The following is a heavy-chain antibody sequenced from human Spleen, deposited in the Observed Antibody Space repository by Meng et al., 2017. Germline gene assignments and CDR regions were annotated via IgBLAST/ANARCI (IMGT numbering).Heavy chain of an antibody. D-gene: IGHD7-27*01. J-gene: IGHJ4*02. CDR1: GGSVRSSDYQ. CDR3: ARDYWGSLDY. CDR2: AST. Sequence: VPPRGAGPGPGRASETLALICTVSGGSVRSSDYQWSWIRQPPGKGLEWIGFASTNHNPSLKSRLTISLDTSKNQFSLKLTSVTAADTAVYYCARDYWGSLDYWGQGILVTVSS. V-gene: IGHV4-61*08.